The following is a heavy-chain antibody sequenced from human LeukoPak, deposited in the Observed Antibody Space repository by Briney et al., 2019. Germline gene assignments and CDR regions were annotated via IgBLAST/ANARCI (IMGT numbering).Heavy chain of an antibody. D-gene: IGHD6-13*01. CDR2: INHSGNT. J-gene: IGHJ4*02. CDR3: ARGGRSYRSSWYPY. Sequence: SGTLSLTCAVSGGSISSSNWWTGVRQPPGKGLEWIGEINHSGNTNYNPSLKSRVTISVDTSKNQFSLKLTSVTAADTAVYYCARGGRSYRSSWYPYWGQGNLVTVSS. CDR1: GGSISSSNW. V-gene: IGHV4-4*02.